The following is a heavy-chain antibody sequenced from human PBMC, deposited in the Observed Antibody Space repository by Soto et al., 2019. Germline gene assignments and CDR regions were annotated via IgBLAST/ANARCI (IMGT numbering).Heavy chain of an antibody. D-gene: IGHD6-25*01. CDR2: IDSDGSST. CDR1: GLTFSSYW. CDR3: TREVSAVFDY. J-gene: IGHJ4*02. V-gene: IGHV3-74*01. Sequence: HPGVSLRLSFTASGLTFSSYWMHWVRQAPGKGLVWVSRIDSDGSSTSYADSVKGRFTISRDNAKNTLYLQMNSLRAEDTAVYYCTREVSAVFDYWGQGTLVTVSS.